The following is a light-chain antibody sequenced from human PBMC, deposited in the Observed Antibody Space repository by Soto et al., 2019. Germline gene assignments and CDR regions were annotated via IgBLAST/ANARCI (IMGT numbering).Light chain of an antibody. CDR2: DAS. Sequence: DIQMTQSLSSLSASVGDRVTITCQASQNINNYLNWYQQKPGRAPKLLIYDASNLEAGVPSRFRGSGSGTDFTFTISRLQPEDIATYYCQQYENLPTFGHGTRLEIK. V-gene: IGKV1-33*01. J-gene: IGKJ5*01. CDR3: QQYENLPT. CDR1: QNINNY.